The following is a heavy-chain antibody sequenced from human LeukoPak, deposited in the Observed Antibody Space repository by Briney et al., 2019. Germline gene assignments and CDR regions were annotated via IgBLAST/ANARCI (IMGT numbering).Heavy chain of an antibody. V-gene: IGHV4-34*01. D-gene: IGHD1-26*01. Sequence: SETLSLTCAVYGGSLSGYYWNWIRQSPGKVLEWVGEINDSGTTNYNPSLKSRVTMSVDTSKNQFSLKLSSVTAADTAVYYCAREATVVGATITWGQGTLVTVSS. CDR2: INDSGTT. CDR3: AREATVVGATIT. J-gene: IGHJ5*02. CDR1: GGSLSGYY.